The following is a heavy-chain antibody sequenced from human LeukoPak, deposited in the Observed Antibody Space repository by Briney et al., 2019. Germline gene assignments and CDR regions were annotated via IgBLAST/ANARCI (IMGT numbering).Heavy chain of an antibody. J-gene: IGHJ4*02. Sequence: GGSLRLSCAVSGFAFGSEAMSWVRQSPARGLEWVASISPGGGTTYYADYVKGRFTISRDNSKNTLYLQMNSLRAEDTAVYYCAKDDSVALGYCSSTSCYSLDYWGQGTLVTVSS. CDR2: ISPGGGTT. CDR3: AKDDSVALGYCSSTSCYSLDY. CDR1: GFAFGSEA. D-gene: IGHD2-2*02. V-gene: IGHV3-23*01.